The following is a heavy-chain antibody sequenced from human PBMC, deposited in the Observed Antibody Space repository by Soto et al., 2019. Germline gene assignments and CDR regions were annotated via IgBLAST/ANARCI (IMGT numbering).Heavy chain of an antibody. CDR1: GFTFTTYN. CDR2: IWFDGGDK. V-gene: IGHV3-33*01. Sequence: QVQLVESGGGVVQPGKSMRLSCAASGFTFTTYNMHWVRQAPGKGLEWVAIIWFDGGDKYYADSVKGRFTISRDNYKNTVDLQMNSLRAGDTAVYYCARYGYSYGSGSSYLGMDVWVQGTMVTVSS. J-gene: IGHJ6*02. D-gene: IGHD3-10*01. CDR3: ARYGYSYGSGSSYLGMDV.